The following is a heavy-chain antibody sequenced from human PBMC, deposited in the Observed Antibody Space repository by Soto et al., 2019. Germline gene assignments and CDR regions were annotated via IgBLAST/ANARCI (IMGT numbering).Heavy chain of an antibody. J-gene: IGHJ5*02. CDR3: ARHSLWGSGSPDNWFDP. V-gene: IGHV4-39*01. CDR1: GGSISSSSYY. D-gene: IGHD3-10*01. CDR2: IYYSGST. Sequence: QLQLLESGPGLVKPSETLSLTCTVSGGSISSSSYYWGWIRQPPGKGLEWIGSIYYSGSTYYNPSLKSRVTISVDTSKNQFSLKLSSVTAADTAVYYCARHSLWGSGSPDNWFDPWGQGTLVTVSS.